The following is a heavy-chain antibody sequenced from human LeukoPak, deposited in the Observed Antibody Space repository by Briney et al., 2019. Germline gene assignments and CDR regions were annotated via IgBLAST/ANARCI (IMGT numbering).Heavy chain of an antibody. D-gene: IGHD4-23*01. Sequence: ASVKVSCKASGYIFSSYYMHWVRQAPGQGLEWMGWINPNSGGTNYAQKFQGRVTMTRDTSISTAYMELSRLRSDDTAVYYCARGRVYGGNSGDWFDPWGQGTLVTVSS. CDR1: GYIFSSYY. V-gene: IGHV1-2*02. CDR2: INPNSGGT. J-gene: IGHJ5*02. CDR3: ARGRVYGGNSGDWFDP.